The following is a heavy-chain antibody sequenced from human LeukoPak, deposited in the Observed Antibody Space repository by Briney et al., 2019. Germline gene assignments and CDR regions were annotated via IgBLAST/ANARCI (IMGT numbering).Heavy chain of an antibody. CDR1: GFTFTTYW. CDR3: ARSPRGYSFYFDY. CDR2: ISQDGSDK. J-gene: IGHJ4*02. V-gene: IGHV3-7*01. Sequence: GGSLRLSCAASGFTFTTYWMSWVRQAPGKGLEWVAKISQDGSDKSYVDSVKGRFTISRDNAKNSLYLQMNSLRAEDTAVYYCARSPRGYSFYFDYWGQGTLVTVSS. D-gene: IGHD3-22*01.